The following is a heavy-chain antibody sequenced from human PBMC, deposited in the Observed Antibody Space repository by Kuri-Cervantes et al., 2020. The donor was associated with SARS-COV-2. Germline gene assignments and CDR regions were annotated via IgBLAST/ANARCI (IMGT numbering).Heavy chain of an antibody. CDR3: ARDDPLAGYSYGYGDYYYGMDV. V-gene: IGHV4-61*02. J-gene: IGHJ6*02. D-gene: IGHD5-18*01. CDR1: GCSISGGSYY. Sequence: LRLSCTVSGCSISGGSYYWSWIRQPAGKGLEWIGRIYTSGSTNYNPSLKSRVTISVDTSKNQFSLKLSSVTAADTAVYYCARDDPLAGYSYGYGDYYYGMDVWGQGTTVTVSS. CDR2: IYTSGST.